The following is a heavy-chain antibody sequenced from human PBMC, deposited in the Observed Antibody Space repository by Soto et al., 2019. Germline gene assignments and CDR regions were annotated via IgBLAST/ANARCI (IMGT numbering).Heavy chain of an antibody. J-gene: IGHJ5*02. CDR1: GFTFSTYW. D-gene: IGHD3-3*01. CDR3: ARGADYDFWSGFQSWFDP. V-gene: IGHV3-7*01. Sequence: EVQLVESGGGLVQPGGSLRLSCAASGFTFSTYWMTWVRQAPGRGLEWVANINQDGSRKYYVDAVKGRFTISRDNAKNSLYLQMNSLRAEDTAVYYCARGADYDFWSGFQSWFDPWGQGTLVTVSS. CDR2: INQDGSRK.